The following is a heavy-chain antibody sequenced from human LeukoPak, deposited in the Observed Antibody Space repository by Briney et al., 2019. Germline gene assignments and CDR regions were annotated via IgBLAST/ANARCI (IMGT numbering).Heavy chain of an antibody. Sequence: SVKLSCKASGGTFSSYAISWVRQAPGQGLEWMGGIIPIFGTANYAQKFQGRVTITTDESTSTAYMELSSLRSEDTAVYYCARVDPGYYYDSSGSPPNWFDPWGQGTLVTVSS. CDR1: GGTFSSYA. D-gene: IGHD3-22*01. J-gene: IGHJ5*02. V-gene: IGHV1-69*05. CDR3: ARVDPGYYYDSSGSPPNWFDP. CDR2: IIPIFGTA.